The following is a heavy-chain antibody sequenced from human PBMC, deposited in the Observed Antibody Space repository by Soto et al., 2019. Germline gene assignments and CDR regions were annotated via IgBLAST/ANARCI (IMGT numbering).Heavy chain of an antibody. D-gene: IGHD4-17*01. Sequence: SETLSLTCAVSGGSISSGGYSWSWIRQPPGKGLEWIGYIYHSGSTYYNPSLKSRVTISVDRSKNQFSLKLSSVTAADTAVYYCARNLYGDYGFHYWGQGTLVTVSS. CDR3: ARNLYGDYGFHY. J-gene: IGHJ4*02. V-gene: IGHV4-30-2*01. CDR2: IYHSGST. CDR1: GGSISSGGYS.